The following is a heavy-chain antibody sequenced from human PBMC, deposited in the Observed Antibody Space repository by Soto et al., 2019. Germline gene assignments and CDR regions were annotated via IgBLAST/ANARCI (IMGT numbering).Heavy chain of an antibody. V-gene: IGHV3-9*01. D-gene: IGHD3-3*01. CDR2: ITWDGYSI. CDR3: ARSWSGSTSGRVDV. CDR1: GFTFDDHV. J-gene: IGHJ6*02. Sequence: GGSLRLSCVASGFTFDDHVMHWVRQVPGKGLEWVGHITWDGYSIGYGGSVRGRFTISRDNAKDTLYLQMNSLRPEDTALYYCARSWSGSTSGRVDVWGQGTTVTVSS.